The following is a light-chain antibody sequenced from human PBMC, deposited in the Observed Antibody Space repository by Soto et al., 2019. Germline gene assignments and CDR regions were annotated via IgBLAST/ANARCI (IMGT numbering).Light chain of an antibody. CDR3: QQPHSAPLA. V-gene: IGKV1-39*01. Sequence: RHSITCRASQSVSSTLNWYQQKAGKAHKLLIYAASSLQSGGPSRFSGSGPGAALDLTISSLQPEDFALSNCQQPHSAPLAFAPGTKVDIK. CDR1: QSVSST. J-gene: IGKJ3*01. CDR2: AAS.